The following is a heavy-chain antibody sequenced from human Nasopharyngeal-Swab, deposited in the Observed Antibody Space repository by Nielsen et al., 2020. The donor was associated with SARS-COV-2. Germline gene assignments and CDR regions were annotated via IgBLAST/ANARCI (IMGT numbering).Heavy chain of an antibody. J-gene: IGHJ4*02. Sequence: SETLSLTCTVSDGSISSSTYYWAWIRQPPGKGLEWIGSIYYSGSTYYNPSLKSRVTISVDTSKNQFSLKLSSVTAADTAVYYCARHSPMVVTPWTFDYWGQGTLVTVSS. D-gene: IGHD4-23*01. CDR1: DGSISSSTYY. CDR2: IYYSGST. CDR3: ARHSPMVVTPWTFDY. V-gene: IGHV4-39*01.